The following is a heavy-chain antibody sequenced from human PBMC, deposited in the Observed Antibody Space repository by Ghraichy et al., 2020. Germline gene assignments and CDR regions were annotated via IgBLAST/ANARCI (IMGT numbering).Heavy chain of an antibody. Sequence: GESLNISCAASGFTFSNYAMHWVRQAPGKGLEWVSVISYDGSNKYYADSVKGRFTISRDNSKNTLYLQVNSLRAEDTAVYYCARDPYGGGGGAVDIWGQGTMVTVSS. J-gene: IGHJ3*02. CDR2: ISYDGSNK. CDR1: GFTFSNYA. CDR3: ARDPYGGGGGAVDI. V-gene: IGHV3-30-3*01. D-gene: IGHD4-23*01.